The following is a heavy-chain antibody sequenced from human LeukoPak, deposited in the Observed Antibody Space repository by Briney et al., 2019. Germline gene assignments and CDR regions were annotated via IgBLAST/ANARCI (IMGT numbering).Heavy chain of an antibody. CDR2: IIPTTGLA. V-gene: IGHV1-69*04. Sequence: ASVKVSCKASGYTFTSYGISWVRQAPGQGLEWMGRIIPTTGLANYAQNFQGRVTITADKSTSTAYMELSSLRSEDTAVYYCARAPPRLDGYILYYWGQGTLVTVSS. D-gene: IGHD5-24*01. CDR3: ARAPPRLDGYILYY. J-gene: IGHJ4*02. CDR1: GYTFTSYG.